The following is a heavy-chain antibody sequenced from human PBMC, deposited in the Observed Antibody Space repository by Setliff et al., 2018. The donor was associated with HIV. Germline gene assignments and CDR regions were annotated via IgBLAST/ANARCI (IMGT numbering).Heavy chain of an antibody. CDR2: ISAYNGYT. CDR3: SRFIAVAGRFDY. D-gene: IGHD6-19*01. V-gene: IGHV1-18*01. CDR1: GYTFTSYG. J-gene: IGHJ4*02. Sequence: ASVKVSCKASGYTFTSYGITWVRQAPGQGLEWMGWISAYNGYTNYAQKLLGRVTMTTGTSTSTAYMELRSLRSDDTAVYYCSRFIAVAGRFDYWGQGTLVTVSS.